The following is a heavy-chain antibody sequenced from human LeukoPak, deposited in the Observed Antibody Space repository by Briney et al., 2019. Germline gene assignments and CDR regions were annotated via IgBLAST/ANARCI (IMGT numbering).Heavy chain of an antibody. D-gene: IGHD1-20*01. V-gene: IGHV4-59*11. J-gene: IGHJ3*02. CDR2: IYCSGST. Sequence: SETLSLTCTVSGGSISSHYWSWIRQPPGKGLEWIGYIYCSGSTNYNPSLKSRVTISVDTSKNQFSLKLSSVTAADTAVYYCARLYNWNPFAAFDIWGRGTMVTVSS. CDR3: ARLYNWNPFAAFDI. CDR1: GGSISSHY.